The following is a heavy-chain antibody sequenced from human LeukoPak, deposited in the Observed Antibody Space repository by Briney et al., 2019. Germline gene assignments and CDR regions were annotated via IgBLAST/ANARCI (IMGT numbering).Heavy chain of an antibody. Sequence: PSETPSLTCTVSGGSISSSSYYWGWIRQPPGKGLEWIGSIYYSGTTYYNPSLKSRVTISADTSKNQFSLKLSSVTAADTAVYYCASISYSSGSDFDYWGQGTLVTVSS. D-gene: IGHD3-10*01. J-gene: IGHJ4*02. CDR2: IYYSGTT. V-gene: IGHV4-39*01. CDR1: GGSISSSSYY. CDR3: ASISYSSGSDFDY.